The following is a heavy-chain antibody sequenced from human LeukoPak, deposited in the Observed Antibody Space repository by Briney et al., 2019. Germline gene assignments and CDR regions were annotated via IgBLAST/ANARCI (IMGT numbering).Heavy chain of an antibody. CDR3: ARDRLESDGMDV. J-gene: IGHJ6*02. Sequence: SQTLSLTCTVSGGSISSGGYYWSWIRQHPGKGLEWIGCIYYSGSTYYNPSLKSRVTISVDTSKNQFSLKLSSVTAADTAVYYCARDRLESDGMDVWGQGTTVTVSS. V-gene: IGHV4-31*03. D-gene: IGHD3-3*01. CDR1: GGSISSGGYY. CDR2: IYYSGST.